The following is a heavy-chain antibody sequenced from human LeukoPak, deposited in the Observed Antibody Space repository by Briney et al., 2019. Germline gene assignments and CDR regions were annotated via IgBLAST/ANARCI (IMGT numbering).Heavy chain of an antibody. CDR3: ASLAPGRRADF. V-gene: IGHV3-74*01. J-gene: IGHJ4*02. Sequence: PGGSLILSCAASGFTFSSYWMHWVRQAPGKGLVWVSRINSDGSSTFYADSVKGRFTISRDNAENTMYLQMNSLRAEDTAVYYCASLAPGRRADFWGQGTLVTVSS. D-gene: IGHD3-16*01. CDR2: INSDGSST. CDR1: GFTFSSYW.